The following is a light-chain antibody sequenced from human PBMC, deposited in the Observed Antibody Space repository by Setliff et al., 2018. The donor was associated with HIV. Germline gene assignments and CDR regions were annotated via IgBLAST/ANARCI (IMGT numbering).Light chain of an antibody. Sequence: SALTQPRSVSVSPGQSVTISCTGASSDVGAYNYVSWYQQNPGKAPKLMIYDVNKRPSGVPDRFSGSKSGNTASLTISGLQAEDEADYYCCSYAGRYRDVFGTGTKVTVL. J-gene: IGLJ1*01. CDR2: DVN. CDR1: SSDVGAYNY. CDR3: CSYAGRYRDV. V-gene: IGLV2-11*01.